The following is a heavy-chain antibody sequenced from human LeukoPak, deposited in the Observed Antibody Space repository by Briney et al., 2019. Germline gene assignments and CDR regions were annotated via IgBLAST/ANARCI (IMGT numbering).Heavy chain of an antibody. Sequence: SETLSLTCAVYGGSFSGYSWTWIRQPPGKGLEWIGEFNHSGSTNYNPSLKSRVTISVDTSKNQFSLKLSSVTAADTAVYYCASVRRGFGESSRYYAYYYMGVWGKGTTVTISS. CDR3: ASVRRGFGESSRYYAYYYMGV. CDR1: GGSFSGYS. J-gene: IGHJ6*03. CDR2: FNHSGST. V-gene: IGHV4-34*01. D-gene: IGHD3-10*01.